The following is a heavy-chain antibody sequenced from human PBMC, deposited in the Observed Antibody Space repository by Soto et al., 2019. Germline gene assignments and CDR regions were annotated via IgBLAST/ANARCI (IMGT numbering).Heavy chain of an antibody. D-gene: IGHD1-26*01. J-gene: IGHJ6*02. CDR3: AKAQSVGATDYYYYGMDV. CDR2: ISYDGSNK. Sequence: GGSLRLSCAASGFTFSSYGMHWVRQAPGKGLEWVAVISYDGSNKNYADSVKGRFTISRDNSKNTLYLQMNSLRAEDTAVYYCAKAQSVGATDYYYYGMDVWGQGTTVTVSS. CDR1: GFTFSSYG. V-gene: IGHV3-30*18.